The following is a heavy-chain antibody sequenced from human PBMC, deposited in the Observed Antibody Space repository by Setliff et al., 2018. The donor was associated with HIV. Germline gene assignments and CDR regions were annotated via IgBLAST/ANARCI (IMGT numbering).Heavy chain of an antibody. CDR1: GYSFSNYA. Sequence: APVKVSCKASGYSFSNYAMHWVRQAPGQSLEWMGWINAGNGNTKYSQKFQGRVTITRDTSASTAYMELSSLRSEDTAVYYCARDQALEMATKWGQGTLVTVSS. D-gene: IGHD5-12*01. V-gene: IGHV1-3*01. CDR3: ARDQALEMATK. CDR2: INAGNGNT. J-gene: IGHJ4*02.